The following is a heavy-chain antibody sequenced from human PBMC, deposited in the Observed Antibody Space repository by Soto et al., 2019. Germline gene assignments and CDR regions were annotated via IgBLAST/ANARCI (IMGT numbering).Heavy chain of an antibody. D-gene: IGHD1-1*01. V-gene: IGHV3-74*01. J-gene: IGHJ6*02. CDR2: INTDESST. Sequence: EVQLVESGGGLVQPGGSLRLSCAASGFTFSSYWMHWVRQAPGKGLVWVSRINTDESSTNYADSVNGRFTISRDNAKNTLYLQMNSLRAEDTALYYCARERGTATQGYMDVWGQGTTVTVSS. CDR1: GFTFSSYW. CDR3: ARERGTATQGYMDV.